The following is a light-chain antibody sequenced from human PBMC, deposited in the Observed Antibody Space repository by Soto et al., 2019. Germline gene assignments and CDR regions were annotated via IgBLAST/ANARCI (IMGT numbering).Light chain of an antibody. CDR1: SSDVGGYNY. CDR2: EVS. J-gene: IGLJ1*01. Sequence: QSVLTQPVSVSGSPGQSITISCTGTSSDVGGYNYVSWYQQYPGKVPKVMIYEVSNRPSGVSNRFSGSKSGNTASLTISGVQAEDEADYYCSSYTGSTYVFGTGTKVTVL. CDR3: SSYTGSTYV. V-gene: IGLV2-14*01.